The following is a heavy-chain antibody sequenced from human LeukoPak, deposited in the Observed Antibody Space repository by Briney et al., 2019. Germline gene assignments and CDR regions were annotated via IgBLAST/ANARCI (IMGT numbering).Heavy chain of an antibody. J-gene: IGHJ4*02. V-gene: IGHV3-9*01. CDR3: ATLYSYGYQYYFDY. CDR1: GFTFDDYA. CDR2: ISWNSGSI. D-gene: IGHD5-18*01. Sequence: GGSLRLSCAASGFTFDDYAMHWVRHAPGKGLEWVSGISWNSGSIGYADSVKGRFTISRDNAKNSLYLQMNSLRAEDTALYYCATLYSYGYQYYFDYWGQGTLVTVSS.